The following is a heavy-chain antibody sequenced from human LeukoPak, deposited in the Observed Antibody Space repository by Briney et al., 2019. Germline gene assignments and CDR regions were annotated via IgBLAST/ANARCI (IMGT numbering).Heavy chain of an antibody. CDR1: GFTFSSYA. V-gene: IGHV3-30*04. J-gene: IGHJ4*02. CDR3: ARGVMIAVAGLGY. Sequence: PGGSLRLSCAASGFTFSSYAMHWVRRAPGKGLEWVAVISYDGSNKYYADSVKGRFTISRDNSKNTLYLQMNSLRAEDTAVYYCARGVMIAVAGLGYWGQGTLVTVSS. D-gene: IGHD6-19*01. CDR2: ISYDGSNK.